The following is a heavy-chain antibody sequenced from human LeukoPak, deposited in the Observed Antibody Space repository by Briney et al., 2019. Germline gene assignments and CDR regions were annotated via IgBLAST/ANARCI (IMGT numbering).Heavy chain of an antibody. V-gene: IGHV5-51*01. J-gene: IGHJ4*02. CDR3: ARQYGRPFDY. CDR1: GYSFSNYW. D-gene: IGHD4-17*01. CDR2: NYPGDSDT. Sequence: CKGSGYSFSNYWIGWVRQMPGKGVEWMGINYPGDSDTRYSPSFQGQVTISVDESINTAYLQWSSLEASDTAMYYCARQYGRPFDYWGQGTLVTVSS.